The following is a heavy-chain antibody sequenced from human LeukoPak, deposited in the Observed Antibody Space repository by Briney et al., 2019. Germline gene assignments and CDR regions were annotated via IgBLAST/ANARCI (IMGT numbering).Heavy chain of an antibody. CDR1: GFIFSNYA. Sequence: GGSLRLSCAASGFIFSNYAMNWVRQGPGKGLEWVSSISNSGRGTYYADFVQGLFIISRDNSKSTVYLQMNSLRAEDTAIYFCAKDADFEYSTSPDHWGQRTLVTVSS. D-gene: IGHD2/OR15-2a*01. CDR3: AKDADFEYSTSPDH. J-gene: IGHJ4*02. V-gene: IGHV3-23*01. CDR2: ISNSGRGT.